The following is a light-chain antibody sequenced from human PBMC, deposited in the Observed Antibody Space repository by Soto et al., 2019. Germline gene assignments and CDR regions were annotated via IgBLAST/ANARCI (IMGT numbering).Light chain of an antibody. CDR2: GAY. CDR1: QSGSSN. J-gene: IGKJ1*01. Sequence: IVMTQSPATLSVSPWERATLSGRAIQSGSSNLAWYQQKPGQAPRLLIYGAYTRATGITARFSGSGSGTEFPITISRLEPEDFAVYYCQPHGSSPWTFGPGTKVDTK. CDR3: QPHGSSPWT. V-gene: IGKV3-15*01.